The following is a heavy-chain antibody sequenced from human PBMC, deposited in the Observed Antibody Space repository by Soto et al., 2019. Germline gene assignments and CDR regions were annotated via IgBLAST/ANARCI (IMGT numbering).Heavy chain of an antibody. CDR2: INPSGGST. CDR3: ASSSLYGMDV. CDR1: GYTFTSYY. V-gene: IGHV1-46*01. J-gene: IGHJ6*02. Sequence: ASVKVSCRASGYTFTSYYMHWVRQAPGQGLEWMGIINPSGGSTSYAQKFQGRVTMTRDTSTSTVYMELSSLRSEDTAVYHCASSSLYGMDVLGQGTTLTVSS.